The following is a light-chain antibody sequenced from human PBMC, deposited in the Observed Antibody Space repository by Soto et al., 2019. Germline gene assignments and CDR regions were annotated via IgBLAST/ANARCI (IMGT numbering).Light chain of an antibody. V-gene: IGLV2-8*01. CDR1: SSDVGGYNY. J-gene: IGLJ2*01. CDR2: EVT. CDR3: SSYAGSNNYVV. Sequence: QSALTQPPSASGSPGQSVTISCTGTSSDVGGYNYVSWYQQHPGKAPKLVIYEVTIRPSGVPDRFSGSKSGNTASLTVSGLQADDEADYYCSSYAGSNNYVVFGGGTKGPS.